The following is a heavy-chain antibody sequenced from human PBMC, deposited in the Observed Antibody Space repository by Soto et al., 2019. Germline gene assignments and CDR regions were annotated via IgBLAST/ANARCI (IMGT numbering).Heavy chain of an antibody. CDR2: ISGGNGNT. D-gene: IGHD3-22*01. Sequence: ASVKVSCKASGYTFTTYGISWVRQAPGQGLEWMGWISGGNGNTKYSQKFQGRVTITRDNAKNSLYLQMNSLRAEDTAVYYCAKTGYDSSGWEHYFDYWGQGTLVTVSS. V-gene: IGHV1-18*01. J-gene: IGHJ4*02. CDR1: GYTFTTYG. CDR3: AKTGYDSSGWEHYFDY.